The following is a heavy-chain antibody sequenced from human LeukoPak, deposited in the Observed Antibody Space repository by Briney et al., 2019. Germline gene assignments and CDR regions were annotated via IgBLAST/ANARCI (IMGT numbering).Heavy chain of an antibody. CDR1: GFSVSSSY. Sequence: GGSLRLSCAASGFSVSSSYMSWVRQAPGKGLECVSVISRSGSTYYADSVKGRFTISRDNSKNTLYLQMNSRRAEDTAVYYCARDCGGDSDYWGQGTLVTVSS. J-gene: IGHJ4*02. V-gene: IGHV3-66*01. D-gene: IGHD4-17*01. CDR2: ISRSGST. CDR3: ARDCGGDSDY.